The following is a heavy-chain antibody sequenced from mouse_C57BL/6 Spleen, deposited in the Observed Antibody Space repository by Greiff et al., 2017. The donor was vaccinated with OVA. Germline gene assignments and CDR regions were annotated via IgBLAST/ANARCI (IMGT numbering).Heavy chain of an antibody. Sequence: EVKVEESGPGLVKPSQSLSLTCSVTGYSITSGYYWNWIRQFPGNKLEWMGYISYDGSNNYNPSLKNRISITRDTSKNQFFLKLNSVTTEDTATYYCARAFYYDYDAGGYYFDYWGQGTTLTVSS. V-gene: IGHV3-6*01. CDR1: GYSITSGYY. D-gene: IGHD2-4*01. CDR3: ARAFYYDYDAGGYYFDY. CDR2: ISYDGSN. J-gene: IGHJ2*01.